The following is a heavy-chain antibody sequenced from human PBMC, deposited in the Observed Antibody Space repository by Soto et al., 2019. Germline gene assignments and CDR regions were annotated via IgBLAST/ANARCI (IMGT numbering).Heavy chain of an antibody. V-gene: IGHV3-15*07. CDR3: TSTKLHCSGGSCYSYGMDF. Sequence: EVQLVESGGGLVKPGGYLRLYCAASGFTFSNAWMNWVRQAPGKGLEWVGRIKSKTDGGTTDYPAPVKGRFTISRDDSKNTLYLQMNSLKIEDTAVYYCTSTKLHCSGGSCYSYGMDFWGQGTTVTVSS. D-gene: IGHD2-15*01. J-gene: IGHJ6*02. CDR1: GFTFSNAW. CDR2: IKSKTDGGTT.